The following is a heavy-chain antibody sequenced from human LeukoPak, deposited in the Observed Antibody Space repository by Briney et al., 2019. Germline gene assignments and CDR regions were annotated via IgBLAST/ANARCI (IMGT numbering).Heavy chain of an antibody. Sequence: ASVKVSCKASGYTFTGYYMRWVRQAPGQGLEWMGWINPNSGGTNYAQKFQGRVTMTRDTSISTAYMELSRLRSDDTAVYYCARGSRIQLWLHEVLDYWGQGTLVTVSS. J-gene: IGHJ4*02. CDR2: INPNSGGT. V-gene: IGHV1-2*02. CDR1: GYTFTGYY. D-gene: IGHD5-18*01. CDR3: ARGSRIQLWLHEVLDY.